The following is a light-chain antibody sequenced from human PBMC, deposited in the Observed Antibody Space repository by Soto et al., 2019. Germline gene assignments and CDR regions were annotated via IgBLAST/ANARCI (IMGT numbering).Light chain of an antibody. CDR2: TTS. CDR1: QGISSW. J-gene: IGKJ4*01. Sequence: DIQMPQSPSSVSASVGDRVTITCRASQGISSWLAWYQVKPGKAPKLLIYTTSSLQSGVPSRFCGSGSGTDFTLTISSLQPEDFATYDGQQAYSFPRTFGGGTKVEMK. CDR3: QQAYSFPRT. V-gene: IGKV1-12*01.